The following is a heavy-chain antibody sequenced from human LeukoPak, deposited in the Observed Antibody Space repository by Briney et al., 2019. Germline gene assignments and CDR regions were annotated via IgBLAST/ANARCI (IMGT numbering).Heavy chain of an antibody. CDR3: ARDGAEVAGFDS. J-gene: IGHJ4*02. V-gene: IGHV4-4*07. CDR2: IYTTGST. Sequence: SETLSLTCTVSGGSISTYYWSWIRQSAGKGLEWIGRIYTTGSTDYNPSLKSRVTTSVDTSQNQFSLKLTSVTAADTAVYYCARDGAEVAGFDSWGQGTLVIVSS. D-gene: IGHD6-19*01. CDR1: GGSISTYY.